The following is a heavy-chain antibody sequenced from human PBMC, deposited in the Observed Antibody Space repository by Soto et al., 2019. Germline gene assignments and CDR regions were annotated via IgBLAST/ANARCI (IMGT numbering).Heavy chain of an antibody. CDR1: GYIFTGYY. Sequence: QVQLVQSGAEVKKPGASVKVSCKASGYIFTGYYMHWVRQAPGQGLEWMGWINPDSGGTYYTERFQGRVTMTRDTSKNTAYMEVSRLRSHDTAVYYWASFDIAVPHATTRFDPWGQGTLVTVSS. CDR3: ASFDIAVPHATTRFDP. V-gene: IGHV1-2*02. J-gene: IGHJ5*02. CDR2: INPDSGGT. D-gene: IGHD2-2*01.